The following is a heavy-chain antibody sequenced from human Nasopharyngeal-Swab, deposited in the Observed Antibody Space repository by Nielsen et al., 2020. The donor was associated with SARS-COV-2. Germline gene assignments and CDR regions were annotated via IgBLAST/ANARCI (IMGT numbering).Heavy chain of an antibody. J-gene: IGHJ3*02. D-gene: IGHD2-2*02. V-gene: IGHV1-2*06. CDR3: ARVAGCSSTSCYSRGAFDI. CDR2: INPSSGGT. Sequence: ASVKVSCKASGYTFTGYYMHWVRQAPGQGLEWMGRINPSSGGTNYAQKFQGRVTMTRDTSISTAYMELSRLRSDDTAVYYCARVAGCSSTSCYSRGAFDIWGQGTMVTVSS. CDR1: GYTFTGYY.